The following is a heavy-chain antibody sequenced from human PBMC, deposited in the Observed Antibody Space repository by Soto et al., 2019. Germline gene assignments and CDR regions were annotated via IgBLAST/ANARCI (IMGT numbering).Heavy chain of an antibody. CDR1: GFTFSSYA. J-gene: IGHJ5*02. Sequence: QVQLVESGGGVVQPGRSLRLSCAASGFTFSSYAMHWVRQAPGKGLEWVAVISYDGSNKYYADSVKGRFTISRDKSKNTLYLQTNSLRAEDMAVYYCASLGNTYYYGSGSFRNWFDPWGQATLVTVSP. CDR3: ASLGNTYYYGSGSFRNWFDP. D-gene: IGHD3-10*01. CDR2: ISYDGSNK. V-gene: IGHV3-30-3*01.